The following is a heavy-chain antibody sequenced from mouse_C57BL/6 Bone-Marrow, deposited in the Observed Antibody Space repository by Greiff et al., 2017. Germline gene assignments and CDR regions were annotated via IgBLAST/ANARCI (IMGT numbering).Heavy chain of an antibody. Sequence: QVQLKQPGAELVMPGASVKLSCKASGYTFTSYWMHWVKQRPGQGLEWIGELDPSDSYTNYNQKFKGKSTLTVDKSSSTAYMQLSSLTSEDSAVYYCAREAHYYGSSYAFAYWGQGTLVTVSA. CDR3: AREAHYYGSSYAFAY. D-gene: IGHD1-1*01. CDR2: LDPSDSYT. V-gene: IGHV1-69*01. CDR1: GYTFTSYW. J-gene: IGHJ3*01.